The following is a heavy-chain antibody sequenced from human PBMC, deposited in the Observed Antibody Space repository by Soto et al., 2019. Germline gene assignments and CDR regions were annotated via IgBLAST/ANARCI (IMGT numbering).Heavy chain of an antibody. Sequence: GESLKISCKGSGYSFTSYWISWVRQMPGKGLEWMGRIDPSDSYTNYSPSFQGHVTISADKSISTAYLQWSSLKASDTAMYYCASPADYYGDYSYYYYGMDVWGQGTTVTVS. CDR2: IDPSDSYT. J-gene: IGHJ6*02. V-gene: IGHV5-10-1*01. CDR1: GYSFTSYW. D-gene: IGHD4-17*01. CDR3: ASPADYYGDYSYYYYGMDV.